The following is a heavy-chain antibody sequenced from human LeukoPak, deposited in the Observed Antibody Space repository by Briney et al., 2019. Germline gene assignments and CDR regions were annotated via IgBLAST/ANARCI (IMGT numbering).Heavy chain of an antibody. CDR2: ISWDGGST. Sequence: PGGSLRLSCAASGFTFDDYAMHWVRQAPGKGLEWVSLISWDGGSTYYADSVKGRFTISRDNSKNSLYLQMNSLRAEDTALYYCAKDLQGEPWLATGYYFDFWGPGTLVTVSS. CDR1: GFTFDDYA. V-gene: IGHV3-43D*04. D-gene: IGHD5-12*01. CDR3: AKDLQGEPWLATGYYFDF. J-gene: IGHJ4*02.